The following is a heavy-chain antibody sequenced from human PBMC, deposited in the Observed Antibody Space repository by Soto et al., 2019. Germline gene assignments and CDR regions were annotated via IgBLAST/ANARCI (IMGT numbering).Heavy chain of an antibody. CDR3: ARDLGYSSTFGIFDH. CDR1: GYTFTSYG. CDR2: ISAYNGNT. Sequence: QVQLVQSGAEVKKPGASVKVSCKASGYTFTSYGISWVRQAPGQGLEWMGWISAYNGNTNYAHNLQGRVTMTTDTSTSTAYMELRRLRSDDTAFYYCARDLGYSSTFGIFDHWGQGTLVTVSS. D-gene: IGHD6-13*01. J-gene: IGHJ4*02. V-gene: IGHV1-18*01.